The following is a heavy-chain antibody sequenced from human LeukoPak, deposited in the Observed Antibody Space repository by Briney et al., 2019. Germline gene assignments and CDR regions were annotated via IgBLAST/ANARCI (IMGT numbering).Heavy chain of an antibody. V-gene: IGHV4-39*01. J-gene: IGHJ4*02. CDR1: GGSISSSSYY. D-gene: IGHD2-2*01. CDR3: ARHFLVVVPGYFDY. CDR2: IYYSGST. Sequence: SETLSLTCTVSGGSISSSSYYWGWIRQPPGKGLEWIGSIYYSGSTYYNPSLKSRVTISVDTSKNQFSLKLSSVTAADTAAYYCARHFLVVVPGYFDYWGQGTLVTVSS.